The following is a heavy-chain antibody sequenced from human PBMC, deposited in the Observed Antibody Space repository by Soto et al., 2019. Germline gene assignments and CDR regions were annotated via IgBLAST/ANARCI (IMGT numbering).Heavy chain of an antibody. V-gene: IGHV4-34*01. Sequence: SETLSLTCAVYGGSFSGDYWSWIRQPPGKGLEWIGEINHSGSTNYNPSLKSRVTISVDTSKNQFSLKLSSVTAADTAVYYCARGLKGRIAVAGPRRGEKNFDYWGQGTLVTVSS. J-gene: IGHJ4*02. D-gene: IGHD6-19*01. CDR3: ARGLKGRIAVAGPRRGEKNFDY. CDR1: GGSFSGDY. CDR2: INHSGST.